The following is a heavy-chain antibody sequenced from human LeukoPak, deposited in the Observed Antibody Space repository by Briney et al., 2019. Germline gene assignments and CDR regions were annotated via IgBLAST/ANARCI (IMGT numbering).Heavy chain of an antibody. CDR2: IRPKGEDVTV. D-gene: IGHD6-19*01. CDR1: GFTFSNGW. V-gene: IGHV3-15*01. CDR3: THYISGWY. Sequence: GGSLRLSCAASGFTFSNGWMSWVRQAPGKGLECLGCIRPKGEDVTVDYAAPVKGRFIISRDDKKITLILHLNSLQLEDIATDYCTHYISGWYLGQGNLVTVSS. J-gene: IGHJ4*02.